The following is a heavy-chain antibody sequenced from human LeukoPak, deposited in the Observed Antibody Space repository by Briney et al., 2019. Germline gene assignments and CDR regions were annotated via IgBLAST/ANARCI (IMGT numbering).Heavy chain of an antibody. CDR2: IYTTGST. CDR3: ATMNWNDGGYYFDY. Sequence: PSETLSLICTVSGASINSGSYYWAWIRQPAGKGLEWIGRIYTTGSTNYNPTLKSRVTVSVDTSKNQFSLKLSSVTAADTAVYYCATMNWNDGGYYFDYWGQGTLATVSS. D-gene: IGHD1-1*01. V-gene: IGHV4-61*02. J-gene: IGHJ4*02. CDR1: GASINSGSYY.